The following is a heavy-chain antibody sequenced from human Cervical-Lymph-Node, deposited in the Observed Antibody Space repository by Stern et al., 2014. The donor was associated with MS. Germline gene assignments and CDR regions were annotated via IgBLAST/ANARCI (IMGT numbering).Heavy chain of an antibody. V-gene: IGHV5-51*03. D-gene: IGHD5-18*01. CDR1: GYPFTTYW. Sequence: EVQLVESGAEVKKPGESLKISCKASGYPFTTYWIGWGRQMPGKGLEWMGIIYPDDSDTRYTPSFQGQVTFSTDKSTSPAYLQWSTRKASDTAIYYCARAGYSYGYEAGMDVWGQGTTVTVSS. J-gene: IGHJ6*02. CDR3: ARAGYSYGYEAGMDV. CDR2: IYPDDSDT.